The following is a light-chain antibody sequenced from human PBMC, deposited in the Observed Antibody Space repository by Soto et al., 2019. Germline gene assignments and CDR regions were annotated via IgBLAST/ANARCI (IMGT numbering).Light chain of an antibody. CDR3: LQYDGVPLT. V-gene: IGKV3-15*01. CDR2: GAS. CDR1: QNARKN. J-gene: IGKJ5*01. Sequence: ETVMTQSPVALSVSPGERATLSCRSMQNARKNLAWYQQKPGQAPMRLIYGASTRATGIPARFSGDGSGTEFTLTSDSLQSEDFVVYYCLQYDGVPLTCGQGTRLEIK.